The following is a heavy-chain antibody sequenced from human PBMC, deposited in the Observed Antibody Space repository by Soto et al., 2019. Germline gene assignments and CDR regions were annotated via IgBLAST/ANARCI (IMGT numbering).Heavy chain of an antibody. D-gene: IGHD3-16*02. J-gene: IGHJ5*02. V-gene: IGHV3-23*01. CDR1: GFTFSSYA. CDR2: ISGSGGST. CDR3: AKAANYDYIWGSYRYTPGGNWFDP. Sequence: GGSLRLSCAASGFTFSSYAMSWVRQAPGKGLEWVSAISGSGGSTYYADSVKGRFTISRDNSKNTLYLQMNSLRAEDTAVYYCAKAANYDYIWGSYRYTPGGNWFDPWGQGTLVTVSS.